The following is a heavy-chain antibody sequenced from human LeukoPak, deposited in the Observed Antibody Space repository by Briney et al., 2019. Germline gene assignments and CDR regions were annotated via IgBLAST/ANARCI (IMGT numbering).Heavy chain of an antibody. J-gene: IGHJ6*03. Sequence: GGSLRPSCAASGFTFSDYYMSWIRQAPGKGLEWVSYISSSGSTIYYADSVKGRFTISRDNAKNSLYLQMNSLRAEDTAVYYCARAIAAFAYMDVWGKGTTVTVSS. CDR1: GFTFSDYY. CDR2: ISSSGSTI. V-gene: IGHV3-11*04. CDR3: ARAIAAFAYMDV. D-gene: IGHD6-13*01.